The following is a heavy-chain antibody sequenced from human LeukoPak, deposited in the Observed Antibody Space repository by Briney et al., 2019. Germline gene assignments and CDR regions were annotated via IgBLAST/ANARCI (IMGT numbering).Heavy chain of an antibody. CDR2: IYYSGTT. V-gene: IGHV4-39*01. CDR1: GGSISSSSYS. D-gene: IGHD6-19*01. CDR3: ARHVHIAVTGTLGHWDY. Sequence: SETLSLTCSVSGGSISSSSYSWGWIRQPPGKGLEWIGSIYYSGTTYHNPSLKSRVTISVDTSKNQFSLRLSSVTAADTAMYCCARHVHIAVTGTLGHWDYWGQGTLVTVSS. J-gene: IGHJ4*02.